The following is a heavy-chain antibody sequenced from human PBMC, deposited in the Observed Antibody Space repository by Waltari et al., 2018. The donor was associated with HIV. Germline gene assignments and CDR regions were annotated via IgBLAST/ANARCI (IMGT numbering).Heavy chain of an antibody. CDR3: AKDISTMIVPSWFDP. J-gene: IGHJ5*02. V-gene: IGHV3-23*01. CDR1: GFTFSSYA. Sequence: EVQLLESGGGLVQPGGSLRLSCASSGFTFSSYAMSWVRQAPGKGLEWVSAISGSGGSTYYADSGKGRFTISRDNSKNTLYLQMNSLRAEDTAVYYCAKDISTMIVPSWFDPWGQGTLVTVSS. CDR2: ISGSGGST. D-gene: IGHD3-22*01.